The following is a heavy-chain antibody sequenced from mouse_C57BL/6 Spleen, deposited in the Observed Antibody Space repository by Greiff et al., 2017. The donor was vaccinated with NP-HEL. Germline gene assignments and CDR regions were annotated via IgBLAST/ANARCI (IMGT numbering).Heavy chain of an antibody. V-gene: IGHV2-5*01. D-gene: IGHD1-1*01. CDR1: GFSLTSYG. Sequence: QVHVKQSGPGLVQPSQSLSITCTVSGFSLTSYGVHWVRQSPGKGLEWLGVIWRGGSTDYNAAFMSRLSITKDNSKSQVFFKMNSLQADDTAIYYCAKPYYGSSPGYFDVWGTGTTVTVSS. CDR2: IWRGGST. J-gene: IGHJ1*03. CDR3: AKPYYGSSPGYFDV.